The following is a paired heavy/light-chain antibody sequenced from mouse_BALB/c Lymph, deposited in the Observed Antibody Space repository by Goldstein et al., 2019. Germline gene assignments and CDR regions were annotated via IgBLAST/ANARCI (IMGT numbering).Heavy chain of an antibody. CDR2: ISTYYGDA. CDR3: ARKRGDGIYAMDY. CDR1: GYTFTDYA. D-gene: IGHD1-1*01. Sequence: QVQLQQSGAELVRPGVSVKISCKGSGYTFTDYAMHWVKQSHAKSLEWIGVISTYYGDASYNQKFKGKATMTVDKSSSTAYMELARLTSEDSAIYYCARKRGDGIYAMDYWGQGTSVTVSS. V-gene: IGHV1S137*01. J-gene: IGHJ4*01.
Light chain of an antibody. CDR3: LQYDEFPYT. Sequence: DIKMTQSPSSMYASLGERVTITCKASQDINSYLSWFQQKPGKSPKTLIYRANRLVDGVPSRFSGSGSGQDYSLTISSLEYEDMGIYYCLQYDEFPYTFGGGTKLEIK. V-gene: IGKV14-111*01. CDR1: QDINSY. CDR2: RAN. J-gene: IGKJ2*01.